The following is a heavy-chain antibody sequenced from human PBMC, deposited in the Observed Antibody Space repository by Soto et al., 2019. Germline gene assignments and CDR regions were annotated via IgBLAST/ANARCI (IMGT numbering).Heavy chain of an antibody. D-gene: IGHD5-18*01. CDR2: IWYDGSNK. V-gene: IGHV3-33*01. CDR1: GFTFSSYG. CDR3: AREGFTAMVTKHFDY. Sequence: HPGGSLRLSCAASGFTFSSYGMHWVRLAPGKGLEWGAVIWYDGSNKYYADSVKGRFTISRDNSKNTLYLQMNSLRAEDTAVYYCAREGFTAMVTKHFDYWGQGT. J-gene: IGHJ4*02.